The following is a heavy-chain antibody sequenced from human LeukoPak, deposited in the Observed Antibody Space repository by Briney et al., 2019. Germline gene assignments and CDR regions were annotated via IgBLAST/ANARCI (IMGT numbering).Heavy chain of an antibody. V-gene: IGHV3-23*01. Sequence: GGSLRLSCVGSGFTFRSHAMSWVRQAPEKGLEFVSGIYENGGTTYYADSVKGRFSISRDNSKNTLYLQMDGLRGEDTAVYYCAKDFRIGYSAHFDYWGQGALVTVSS. CDR1: GFTFRSHA. D-gene: IGHD2-21*01. J-gene: IGHJ4*02. CDR2: IYENGGTT. CDR3: AKDFRIGYSAHFDY.